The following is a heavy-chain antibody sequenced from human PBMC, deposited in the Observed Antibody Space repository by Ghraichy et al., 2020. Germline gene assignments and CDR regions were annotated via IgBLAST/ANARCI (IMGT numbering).Heavy chain of an antibody. CDR3: ARQWVAVAGFDY. J-gene: IGHJ4*02. CDR1: GGSTSSSSYY. Sequence: SETLSLTCTVSGGSTSSSSYYWGWIRQPPGKGLEWIGSMHYSGNTYYNPSLKSRVAIFVDTSKNQFSLKVNSVTAADTAVYYCARQWVAVAGFDYWGQGTPVTVSS. CDR2: MHYSGNT. D-gene: IGHD6-19*01. V-gene: IGHV4-39*01.